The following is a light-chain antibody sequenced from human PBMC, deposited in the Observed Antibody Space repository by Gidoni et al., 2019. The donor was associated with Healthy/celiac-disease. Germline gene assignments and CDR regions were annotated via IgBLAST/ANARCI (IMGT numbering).Light chain of an antibody. CDR2: DVS. Sequence: QSALTQPASVSGSPGQSITISCTGTRSDVGGYNYVSWYQQHPGKAPKLMIYDVSNRPSGVSKRFSGSKSGKTASLTISGLQAEDEADYDCSSYTSSSTAYVFGTGTKVTVL. CDR3: SSYTSSSTAYV. CDR1: RSDVGGYNY. J-gene: IGLJ1*01. V-gene: IGLV2-14*01.